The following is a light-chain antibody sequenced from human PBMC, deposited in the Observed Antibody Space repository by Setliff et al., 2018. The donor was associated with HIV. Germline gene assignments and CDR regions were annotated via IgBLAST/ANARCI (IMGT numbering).Light chain of an antibody. CDR2: EVN. CDR1: SSDIGSYNL. CDR3: CSYTGGSSLFV. J-gene: IGLJ1*01. V-gene: IGLV2-23*02. Sequence: QSALTQPASVSGSPGQSITTACTGTSSDIGSYNLVSWYQQHPDQAPKLILYEVNKGPSGISYRFSGSKSGNTASLTISELQAEDEADYYCCSYTGGSSLFVFGTGTKVTVL.